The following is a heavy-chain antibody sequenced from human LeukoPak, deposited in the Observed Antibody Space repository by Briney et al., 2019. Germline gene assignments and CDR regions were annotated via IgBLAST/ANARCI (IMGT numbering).Heavy chain of an antibody. CDR3: ARDGFFEYYYYGMDV. Sequence: HPGGSLRLSCAASGFTLSSYEMNWVRQAPGKGLEWVSYISSSGGTIYYADSVKGRFTISRDNAKNSLYLQMNSLRAEDTAVYYCARDGFFEYYYYGMDVWGQGTTVTVSS. D-gene: IGHD2/OR15-2a*01. V-gene: IGHV3-48*03. CDR1: GFTLSSYE. CDR2: ISSSGGTI. J-gene: IGHJ6*02.